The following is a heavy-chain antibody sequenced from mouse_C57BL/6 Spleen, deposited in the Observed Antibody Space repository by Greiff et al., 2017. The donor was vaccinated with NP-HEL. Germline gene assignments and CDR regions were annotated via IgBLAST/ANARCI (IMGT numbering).Heavy chain of an antibody. D-gene: IGHD2-3*01. V-gene: IGHV1-52*01. Sequence: QVQLQQSGAELVRPGSSVKLSCKASGYTFTSYWMHWVKQRPIQGLEWIGNIDPSDSETHYNQKFKDKATLTVDKSSSTAYMQLISLTSEDSAVYYCARGSDGAAMDYWGQGTSVTVSS. CDR1: GYTFTSYW. CDR3: ARGSDGAAMDY. J-gene: IGHJ4*01. CDR2: IDPSDSET.